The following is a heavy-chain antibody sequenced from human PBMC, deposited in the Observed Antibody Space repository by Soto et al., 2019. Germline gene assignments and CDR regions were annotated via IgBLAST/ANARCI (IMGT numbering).Heavy chain of an antibody. CDR2: ISYDGSNK. D-gene: IGHD2-15*01. V-gene: IGHV3-30*18. J-gene: IGHJ4*02. CDR1: GFTFSSYG. CDR3: AKVGRSGGSGYEY. Sequence: GWSLRLSCAASGFTFSSYGMHWVRQAPGKGLEWGAVISYDGSNKYYADSVKGRFTISRDNSKNTLYLQMNSLRAEDTAVYYCAKVGRSGGSGYEYWGQGTPVTVSS.